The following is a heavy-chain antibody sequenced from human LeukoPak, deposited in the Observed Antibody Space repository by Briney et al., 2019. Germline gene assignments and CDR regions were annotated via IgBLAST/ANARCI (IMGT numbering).Heavy chain of an antibody. V-gene: IGHV4-4*07. J-gene: IGHJ4*02. CDR3: AREGTNSRPLDY. CDR2: IYASGDT. Sequence: SETLSLTCTVSGGTISSFYWSWIRQPAGKGLEWIGRIYASGDTDHNPSLRSRVTLSVNTSKRQFSLNLKSVTAADTAVYFCAREGTNSRPLDYWGQGALVTVSS. CDR1: GGTISSFY. D-gene: IGHD1-14*01.